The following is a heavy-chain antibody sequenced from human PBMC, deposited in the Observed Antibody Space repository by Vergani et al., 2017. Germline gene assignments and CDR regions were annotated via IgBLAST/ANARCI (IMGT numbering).Heavy chain of an antibody. Sequence: EVQLLESGGNLIQPGGSLRLSCGASGFTFSSYAMTWVRLAPGKGLQWVSAISGSGGNTFYTDSVKGRFTISRDNSKDTLYLQMNSLRVEDTAIYYCAKARDPNCKGGNCYSYYYGLELWGQGTTVTVSS. J-gene: IGHJ6*02. V-gene: IGHV3-23*01. CDR3: AKARDPNCKGGNCYSYYYGLEL. D-gene: IGHD2-21*01. CDR2: ISGSGGNT. CDR1: GFTFSSYA.